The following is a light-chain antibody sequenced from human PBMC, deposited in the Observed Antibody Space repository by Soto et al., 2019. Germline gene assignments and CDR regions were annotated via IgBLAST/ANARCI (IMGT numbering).Light chain of an antibody. J-gene: IGKJ4*01. V-gene: IGKV3-20*01. CDR2: GAS. CDR3: QHYGRSPLT. CDR1: QSVSSNS. Sequence: EIVLTQSPGTLSLSPGERATLSCRASQSVSSNSLAWYQQKPGQAPRLLIYGASSRATGIPGRFSGSGSETDFTLTISRLEPEDFAVYYCQHYGRSPLTFGGGTKVEIK.